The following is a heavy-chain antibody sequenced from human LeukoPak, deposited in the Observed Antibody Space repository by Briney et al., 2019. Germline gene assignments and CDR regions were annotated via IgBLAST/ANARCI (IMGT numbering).Heavy chain of an antibody. J-gene: IGHJ5*02. Sequence: SETLSLTCTVSGGSISSYYWSWIRQPPGKGLEWIGYIYTSGSTNYNPSLKSRVTISVDTSKNQFSLKLSSVTAADTAVYYCARHDGRYDFWSGYRPPVWFDPLGPGNPGHRLL. CDR1: GGSISSYY. V-gene: IGHV4-4*09. CDR3: ARHDGRYDFWSGYRPPVWFDP. CDR2: IYTSGST. D-gene: IGHD3-3*01.